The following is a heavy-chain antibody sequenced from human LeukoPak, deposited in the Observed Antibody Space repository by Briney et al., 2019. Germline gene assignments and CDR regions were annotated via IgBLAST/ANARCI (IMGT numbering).Heavy chain of an antibody. D-gene: IGHD6-6*01. V-gene: IGHV3-11*01. CDR3: ARDEYSSSSYYYYYYGMDV. CDR2: ISSSGSTI. CDR1: GFTFSTYA. J-gene: IGHJ6*02. Sequence: PGGSLRLSCAASGFTFSTYAMSWVRQAPGKGLEWVSYISSSGSTIYYADSVKGRFTISRDNAKNSLYLQMNSLRAEDTAVYYCARDEYSSSSYYYYYYGMDVWGQGTTVTVSS.